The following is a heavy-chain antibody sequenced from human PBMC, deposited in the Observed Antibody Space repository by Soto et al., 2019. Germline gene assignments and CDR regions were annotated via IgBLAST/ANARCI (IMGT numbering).Heavy chain of an antibody. CDR2: MYHIGTT. CDR3: ARTKYNIGWLED. CDR1: NHSIRSDNW. D-gene: IGHD6-19*01. Sequence: QVQLQESGPRLVRPSDTLSLTCNVYNHSIRSDNWWGWIRQPPGKGLEWVGYMYHIGTTYYNPSLKSRISLSVDTTKNQFSVKLTSVTSVDTAIYCCARTKYNIGWLEDWGQGTLVTVSS. V-gene: IGHV4-28*01. J-gene: IGHJ4*02.